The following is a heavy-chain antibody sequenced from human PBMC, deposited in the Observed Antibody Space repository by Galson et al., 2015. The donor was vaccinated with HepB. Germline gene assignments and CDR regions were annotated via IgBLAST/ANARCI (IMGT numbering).Heavy chain of an antibody. CDR1: GYSFIDHY. J-gene: IGHJ4*02. CDR3: ARVKVTVFDY. D-gene: IGHD2-21*02. V-gene: IGHV1-2*06. CDR2: INPNSGGT. Sequence: SCKASGYSFIDHYIHWVRQAPGQGLEWMGQINPNSGGTNFAQKFQGRVTMTRDTSISTAYMELNILRSDDTAVYYCARVKVTVFDYWGQGTLVTVSS.